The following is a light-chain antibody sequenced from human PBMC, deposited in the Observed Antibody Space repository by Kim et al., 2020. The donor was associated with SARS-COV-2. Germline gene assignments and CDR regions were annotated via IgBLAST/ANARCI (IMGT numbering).Light chain of an antibody. CDR1: SSNIGGNT. V-gene: IGLV1-44*01. CDR3: SAWDDSLNGPV. Sequence: QSVLTQPPSASGTPGQSVTISCSGSSSNIGGNTVNWYRQLPGTAPKLLIYSSNQRPAGVPDRFSGSKSGTSASLAISGLQSEDETDYYCSAWDDSLNGPVFGGGTQLTVL. J-gene: IGLJ3*02. CDR2: SSN.